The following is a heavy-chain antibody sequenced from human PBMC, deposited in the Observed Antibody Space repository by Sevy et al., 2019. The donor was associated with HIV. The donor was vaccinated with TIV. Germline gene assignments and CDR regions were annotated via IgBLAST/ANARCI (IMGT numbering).Heavy chain of an antibody. D-gene: IGHD3-22*01. CDR1: GGSISSYY. Sequence: SETLSLTCTVSGGSISSYYWSWIRQPPGKGLEWIGYIYYSGSTNYNPSLKSRLTFSVVTSKNQFSLKLGSVTAADTVVYYCAREGGGTYYYDSSGYYPHDAFDIWGQGTMVTVSS. V-gene: IGHV4-59*01. CDR3: AREGGGTYYYDSSGYYPHDAFDI. CDR2: IYYSGST. J-gene: IGHJ3*02.